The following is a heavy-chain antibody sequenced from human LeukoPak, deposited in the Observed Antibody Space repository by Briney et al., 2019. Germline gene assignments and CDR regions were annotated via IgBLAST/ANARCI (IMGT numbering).Heavy chain of an antibody. CDR3: ARSLVVVPAAIDWFDP. CDR2: IYHSGST. V-gene: IGHV4-38-2*01. Sequence: SETLSLTCAVSGYSISSGYYWGWLRQPPGKGLEWIGSIYHSGSTYYNPSLKSRVTISVDTSKNQFFLKLSSVTATDTAVYYCARSLVVVPAAIDWFDPWGQGTLVTVSS. D-gene: IGHD2-2*01. CDR1: GYSISSGYY. J-gene: IGHJ5*02.